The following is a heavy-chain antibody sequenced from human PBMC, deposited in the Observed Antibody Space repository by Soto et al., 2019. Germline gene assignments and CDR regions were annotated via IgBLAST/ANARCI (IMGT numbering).Heavy chain of an antibody. CDR2: IRSKTYGGTT. J-gene: IGHJ3*02. Sequence: PGGTLRLSCSASGFTFGDYSMSWVRQAPGKGLEWVGFIRSKTYGGTTQYAASVKGRFTISRDDSKSIAYLQMNSLKTEDTAVYYCTRALGYHYATARIWGQGTMV. D-gene: IGHD3-10*01. V-gene: IGHV3-49*04. CDR3: TRALGYHYATARI. CDR1: GFTFGDYS.